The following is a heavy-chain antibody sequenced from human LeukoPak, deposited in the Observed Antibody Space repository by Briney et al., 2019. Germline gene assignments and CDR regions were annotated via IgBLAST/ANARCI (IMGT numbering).Heavy chain of an antibody. CDR2: IDPSDSYT. CDR3: AGQGYSSSWYFDY. J-gene: IGHJ4*02. D-gene: IGHD6-13*01. V-gene: IGHV5-10-1*01. Sequence: GEPLRISCKGSGYSFTSYWISWVRQMPGKGLEWMGRIDPSDSYTNYSPSFQGHVTISADKSISTAYLQWSSLKASDTAMYYCAGQGYSSSWYFDYWGQGTLVTVSS. CDR1: GYSFTSYW.